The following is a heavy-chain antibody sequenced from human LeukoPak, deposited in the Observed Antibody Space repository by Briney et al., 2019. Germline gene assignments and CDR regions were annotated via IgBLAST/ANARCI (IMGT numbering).Heavy chain of an antibody. J-gene: IGHJ4*02. D-gene: IGHD4-17*01. CDR2: ISGNGDNT. V-gene: IGHV3-23*01. CDR1: GFTFGSYS. CDR3: AKKSPYGDRDY. Sequence: PGGSLRLSCAASGFTFGSYSMSWVRQAPGKGLEWVSAISGNGDNTYYADPVKGRFTISRDNSKNTLYLQMNNLRAEDTAVYYCAKKSPYGDRDYWGQGTLVTVSS.